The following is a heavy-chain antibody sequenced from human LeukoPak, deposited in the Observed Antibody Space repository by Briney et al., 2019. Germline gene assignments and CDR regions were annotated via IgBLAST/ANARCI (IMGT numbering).Heavy chain of an antibody. V-gene: IGHV4-61*02. CDR2: IFTSGST. D-gene: IGHD1-26*01. CDR3: ARYGGWGGSYFYFDY. Sequence: SQTLSLTCSFSGGSIGRGGTYYWTWIRQPAGKGLEWIGRIFTSGSTDYNPSLRSRVSISVDTSKNQFSLKLSSVTAADTAVYYCARYGGWGGSYFYFDYWGQGTLVTVSS. J-gene: IGHJ4*02. CDR1: GGSIGRGGTYY.